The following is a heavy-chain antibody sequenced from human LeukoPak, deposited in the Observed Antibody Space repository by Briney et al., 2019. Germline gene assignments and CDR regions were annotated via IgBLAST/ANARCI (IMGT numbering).Heavy chain of an antibody. CDR1: GYTFTSYG. Sequence: ASVKVSCKASGYTFTSYGISWVRQAPGQGLEWMGWISAYNGNTNYAQKLQGRVTMTTDTSTSTAYMELRSLGSDDTAVYYCARDTSHGSGSYYNVGYYYYGMDVWGQGTAVTVSS. D-gene: IGHD3-10*01. CDR2: ISAYNGNT. J-gene: IGHJ6*02. V-gene: IGHV1-18*01. CDR3: ARDTSHGSGSYYNVGYYYYGMDV.